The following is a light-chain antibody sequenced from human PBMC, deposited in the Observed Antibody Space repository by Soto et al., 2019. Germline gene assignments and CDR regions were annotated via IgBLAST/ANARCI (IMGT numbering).Light chain of an antibody. CDR2: DSS. V-gene: IGKV1-9*01. CDR1: YDISSS. CDR3: QQGYSIHALT. J-gene: IGKJ4*01. Sequence: DIQLTQSPSFLSASVEDRVTISCRASYDISSSLAWYQQEPGKPPKLLIYDSSTLQTGVPSRFTGSGSGRKFTLTISGLQFGDFATYYCQQGYSIHALTFGGGTKLELK.